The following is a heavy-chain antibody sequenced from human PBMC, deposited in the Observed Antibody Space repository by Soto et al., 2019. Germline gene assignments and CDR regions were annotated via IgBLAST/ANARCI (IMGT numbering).Heavy chain of an antibody. Sequence: GGSLRLSCAASGFTFSSYAMHWVRQAPGKGLEWVAVISYDGSNKYYADSVKGRFTISRDNSKNTLYLQMNSPRAEDTAVYYCARITGCRSGGSCYYFDYWGQGTLVTVSS. V-gene: IGHV3-30*04. J-gene: IGHJ4*02. CDR1: GFTFSSYA. D-gene: IGHD2-15*01. CDR3: ARITGCRSGGSCYYFDY. CDR2: ISYDGSNK.